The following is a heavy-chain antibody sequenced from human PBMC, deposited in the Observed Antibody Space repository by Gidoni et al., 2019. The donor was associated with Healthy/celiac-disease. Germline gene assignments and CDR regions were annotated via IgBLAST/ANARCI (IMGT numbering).Heavy chain of an antibody. V-gene: IGHV4-38-2*02. J-gene: IGHJ5*02. CDR3: ARSYDILTDINWFDP. CDR1: GYSISSGYY. CDR2: IYHSGST. D-gene: IGHD3-9*01. Sequence: QVQLQESGPGLVKPSETLSLTCTVSGYSISSGYYWGWIRQPPGTGLEWIGSIYHSGSTYYNPSLKSRVTISVDTSKNQFSLKLSSVTTADTAVYYCARSYDILTDINWFDPWGQGTLVTVSS.